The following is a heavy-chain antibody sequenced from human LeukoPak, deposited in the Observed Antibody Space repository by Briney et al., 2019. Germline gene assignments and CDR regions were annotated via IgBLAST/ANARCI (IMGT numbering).Heavy chain of an antibody. CDR2: IYTSGST. CDR1: GNSISSGDYY. J-gene: IGHJ4*02. Sequence: PSQTLSLTCTVSGNSISSGDYYWSWIRQPAGKGLEWIGRIYTSGSTTYNPSLKSRVTISGDTSENQFSLRLSSVTAADTAVYYCARSYGYSSGWYGAYYFDYWGQGTLVTVSS. D-gene: IGHD6-19*01. V-gene: IGHV4-61*02. CDR3: ARSYGYSSGWYGAYYFDY.